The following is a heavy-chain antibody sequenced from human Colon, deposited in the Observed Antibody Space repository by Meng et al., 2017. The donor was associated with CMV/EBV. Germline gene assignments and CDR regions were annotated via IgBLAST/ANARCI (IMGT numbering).Heavy chain of an antibody. CDR3: ARDTSLGGTGPHFDS. Sequence: SGFTCDNFAMNLVRQAPGKGLEWVSAIGGAGRTAYEADSVKGRFTITRDNSKNTVFLNMNSLTAGDTAVYYCARDTSLGGTGPHFDSWGQGTLVTVSS. CDR1: GFTCDNFA. D-gene: IGHD2-8*02. V-gene: IGHV3-23*01. J-gene: IGHJ4*02. CDR2: IGGAGRTA.